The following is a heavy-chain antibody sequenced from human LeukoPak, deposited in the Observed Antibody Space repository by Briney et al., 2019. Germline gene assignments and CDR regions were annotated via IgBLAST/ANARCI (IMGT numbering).Heavy chain of an antibody. D-gene: IGHD6-13*01. CDR2: ISAYNGNT. Sequence: ASVKVLCEASRYTYTSNGLIWVRQAPGQGLEWMGWISAYNGNTNYAQKLQGRVTIPTDTSTSTASMELRSLRSDDTAVYYCARRIAAADTRYFDYRGQETVVTVSS. CDR3: ARRIAAADTRYFDY. V-gene: IGHV1-18*01. CDR1: RYTYTSNG. J-gene: IGHJ4*02.